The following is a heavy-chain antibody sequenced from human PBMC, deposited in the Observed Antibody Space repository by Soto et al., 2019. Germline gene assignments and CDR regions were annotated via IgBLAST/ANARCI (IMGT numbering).Heavy chain of an antibody. D-gene: IGHD3-3*01. CDR2: INPNSGGT. J-gene: IGHJ5*02. CDR3: ARGPIVDFWSGYAPRGFDP. CDR1: GYTFTGYY. Sequence: QVQLVQSGAEVKKPGASVKVSCKASGYTFTGYYMHWVRQAPGQGLEWMGWINPNSGGTNYAQKFQGWVTMTRDPSVSTAYMELSRRRSDDTAVYYCARGPIVDFWSGYAPRGFDPWGQGTLVTVSS. V-gene: IGHV1-2*04.